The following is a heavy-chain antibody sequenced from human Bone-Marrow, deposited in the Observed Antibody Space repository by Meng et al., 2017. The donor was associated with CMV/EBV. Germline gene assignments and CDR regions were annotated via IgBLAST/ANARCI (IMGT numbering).Heavy chain of an antibody. D-gene: IGHD6-19*01. CDR1: GGSISSYY. Sequence: SETLSLTCTVSGGSISSYYWSWIRQPPGKGLEWIGYIYYSGSTNYNPSLKSRVTISVDTSKNQLSLKLSSVTAADTAVYYCARSWSSGWYYFDYWGQGTRVTGSS. CDR3: ARSWSSGWYYFDY. CDR2: IYYSGST. V-gene: IGHV4-59*01. J-gene: IGHJ4*02.